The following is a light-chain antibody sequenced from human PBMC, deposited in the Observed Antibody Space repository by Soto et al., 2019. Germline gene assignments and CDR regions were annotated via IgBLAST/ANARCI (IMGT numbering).Light chain of an antibody. CDR3: QQSNGYPWT. CDR2: DAS. V-gene: IGKV1-5*01. Sequence: DIQITQSPSTLSASVGDRVFISCAASQSISSWLAWYQKKPGKDPKLLMYDASSLHSGVPSTFSGSESGTEFTLTIGRLQPDECATYYGQQSNGYPWTCRQSTKVDI. J-gene: IGKJ1*01. CDR1: QSISSW.